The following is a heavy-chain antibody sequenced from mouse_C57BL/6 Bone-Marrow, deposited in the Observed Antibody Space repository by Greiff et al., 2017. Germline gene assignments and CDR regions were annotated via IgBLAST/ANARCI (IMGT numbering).Heavy chain of an antibody. V-gene: IGHV1-82*01. CDR1: GYAFSSSW. Sequence: VKLQESGPELVKPEASVKISCKASGYAFSSSWMNWVKQRPGKGLEWIGRIYPGDGDTNYNGKFKGKATLTADKSSSTAYMQHSSLTSEDSAVYFCARSGDYDGYCGGYFDVGGTGTTVTVSS. CDR3: ARSGDYDGYCGGYFDV. D-gene: IGHD2-3*01. J-gene: IGHJ1*03. CDR2: IYPGDGDT.